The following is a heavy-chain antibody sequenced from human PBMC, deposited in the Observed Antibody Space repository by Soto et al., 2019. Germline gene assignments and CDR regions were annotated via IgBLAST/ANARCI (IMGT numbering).Heavy chain of an antibody. CDR2: ISSNGVGT. CDR1: GFTLRGYA. D-gene: IGHD6-6*01. J-gene: IGHJ6*03. V-gene: IGHV3-64*01. Sequence: EVQLAESGGGLAQPGGSLRLSCAASGFTLRGYAMDWVRQAPGKGLEYVSGISSNGVGTYYANSVQGRFTISRDNSKNTVFLQMGSLRPEDMAVYYCSRRARPDFYYMDVWGKGPTVTVSS. CDR3: SRRARPDFYYMDV.